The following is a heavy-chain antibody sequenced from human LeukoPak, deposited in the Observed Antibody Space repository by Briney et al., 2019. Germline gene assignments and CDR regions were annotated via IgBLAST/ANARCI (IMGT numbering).Heavy chain of an antibody. CDR2: INHSGST. Sequence: SETLSLTCAVYGGSFSGYYWSWIRQPPGKGLEWIGEINHSGSTNYNPSLKSRVTISVDTSKNQFSLKLSSVTAADTAVYYCARVAKGYYFDYWGQGTLVTVSS. CDR3: ARVAKGYYFDY. J-gene: IGHJ4*02. CDR1: GGSFSGYY. V-gene: IGHV4-34*01.